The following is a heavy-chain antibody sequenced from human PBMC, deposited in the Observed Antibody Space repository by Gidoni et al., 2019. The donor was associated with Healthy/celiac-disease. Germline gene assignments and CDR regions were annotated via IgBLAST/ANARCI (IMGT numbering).Heavy chain of an antibody. J-gene: IGHJ6*02. D-gene: IGHD1-26*01. Sequence: ELQLLESGGGLVQPGGSLRLSCAASGFTFISYAMSWVRQAPGKGLEWVSAISGSGGSTYYADSVKGRFTISRDNSKNTLYLQMNSLRAEDTAVYYCAKAVEPGLEAEVGATPPYYYGMDVWGQGTTVTVSS. CDR2: ISGSGGST. CDR3: AKAVEPGLEAEVGATPPYYYGMDV. CDR1: GFTFISYA. V-gene: IGHV3-23*01.